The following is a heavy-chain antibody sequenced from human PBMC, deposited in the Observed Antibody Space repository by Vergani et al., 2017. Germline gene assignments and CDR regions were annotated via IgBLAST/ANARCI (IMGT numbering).Heavy chain of an antibody. CDR3: ARGDDGILTGYRY. D-gene: IGHD3-9*01. J-gene: IGHJ4*02. Sequence: QVQLVQSGAEVKKPGASVKVSCKASGYTFTSYGISWVRQAPGQGLEWMGIINPSGGHTNYAQKFQGRVTMTRDTSTSTVYMELSSLRSEDTAIYYCARGDDGILTGYRYWGQGTLVTVSA. CDR1: GYTFTSYG. V-gene: IGHV1-46*03. CDR2: INPSGGHT.